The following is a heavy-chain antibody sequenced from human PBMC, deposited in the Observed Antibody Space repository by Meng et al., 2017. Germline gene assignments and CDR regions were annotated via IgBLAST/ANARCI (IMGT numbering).Heavy chain of an antibody. CDR2: ISYDGSNK. V-gene: IGHV3-30*01. Sequence: GGSLRLSCAASGFTFSSYSMDWVRQDPGKGVEWVAVISYDGSNKYYADSVKGRFTISRDNSKNTLYLQVNSLRADDTAVYYCARTGRGYYYDSSGNKKDAFDIWGQGTMVTVSS. J-gene: IGHJ3*02. CDR3: ARTGRGYYYDSSGNKKDAFDI. D-gene: IGHD3-22*01. CDR1: GFTFSSYS.